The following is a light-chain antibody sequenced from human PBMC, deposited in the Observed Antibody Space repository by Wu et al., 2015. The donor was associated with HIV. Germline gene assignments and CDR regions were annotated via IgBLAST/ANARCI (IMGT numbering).Light chain of an antibody. CDR1: ESINNN. V-gene: IGKV3-15*01. CDR2: GPS. CDR3: QQYNIWPPXT. J-gene: IGKJ1*01. Sequence: EIVMTQSPATLSVFPGERATLSCRASESINNNLAWYQQKRGQAPRLLIYGPSTRATGIPDRFSGSGSGTEFILTISSIQSEDSAVYFCQQYNIWPPXTFGQGTKVEIK.